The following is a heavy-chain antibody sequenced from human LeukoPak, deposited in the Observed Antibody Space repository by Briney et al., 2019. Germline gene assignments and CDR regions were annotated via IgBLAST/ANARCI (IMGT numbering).Heavy chain of an antibody. D-gene: IGHD3-3*01. CDR1: GFTFSSYG. CDR2: ISDSGGST. V-gene: IGHV3-23*01. CDR3: AKANSITIFGVISPVEY. Sequence: GGTLRLSCAASGFTFSSYGMSWVRQAPGKGLEWVSTISDSGGSTYYADSVKGRFTISRDNSKNTLYLQMNSLRAEDTAVHYCAKANSITIFGVISPVEYWGQGTLVTVSS. J-gene: IGHJ4*02.